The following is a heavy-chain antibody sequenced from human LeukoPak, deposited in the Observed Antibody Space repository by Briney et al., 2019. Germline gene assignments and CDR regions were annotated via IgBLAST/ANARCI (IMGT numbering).Heavy chain of an antibody. Sequence: GSLRLSCVNPGFTFSGYRVHWVRQGPEKGLEFVSRFDKDGHGIIYADSVKGRFTTSRDNVKNTLYLQMNSLRVEDTAVYYCAAGGGWDPSFGVVTHIDAWGKGTTVVVS. D-gene: IGHD3-3*01. CDR1: GFTFSGYR. V-gene: IGHV3-74*01. J-gene: IGHJ6*03. CDR2: FDKDGHGI. CDR3: AAGGGWDPSFGVVTHIDA.